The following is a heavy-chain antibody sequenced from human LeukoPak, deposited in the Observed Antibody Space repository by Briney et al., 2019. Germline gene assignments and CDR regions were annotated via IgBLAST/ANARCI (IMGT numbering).Heavy chain of an antibody. CDR3: ARDSPPDY. V-gene: IGHV3-30*04. CDR2: ISYDGRNT. J-gene: IGHJ4*02. CDR1: GFTFSSYA. Sequence: QTGGSLRLSCAASGFTFSSYAMYWVRQAPGKGLEWVAIISYDGRNTNYADSVKGRFTISRDNSKNTLYLQMNSLRAEDRAMYYCARDSPPDYWGQGTLVTVSS.